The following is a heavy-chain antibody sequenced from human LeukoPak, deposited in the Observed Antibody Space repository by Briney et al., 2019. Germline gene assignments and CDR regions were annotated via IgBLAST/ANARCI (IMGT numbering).Heavy chain of an antibody. CDR1: GFTFSSYW. V-gene: IGHV3-7*01. CDR3: ARDDGFSCYSY. Sequence: GGSLRLSCAASGFTFSSYWMNWARQAPGKGLEWVANINLDGSDKYYVDSVKGRFTISRDNAKNSLYLQMNSLTVEDTAVYYCARDDGFSCYSYWGQGTLVTVSS. D-gene: IGHD3/OR15-3a*01. CDR2: INLDGSDK. J-gene: IGHJ4*02.